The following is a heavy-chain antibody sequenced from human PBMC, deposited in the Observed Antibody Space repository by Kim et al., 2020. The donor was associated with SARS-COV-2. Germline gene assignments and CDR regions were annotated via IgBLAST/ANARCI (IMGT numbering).Heavy chain of an antibody. CDR3: ARDYSFWSPSYMDV. CDR2: ISAYNGNT. D-gene: IGHD3-3*01. J-gene: IGHJ6*03. V-gene: IGHV1-18*01. CDR1: GYTFTSYA. Sequence: ASVKVSCKASGYTFTSYAISWVRQAPGQGLEWMGWISAYNGNTNYAQKLQGRVTMTTDTSTSTAYMELRSLRSDDTAVYYCARDYSFWSPSYMDVWGKGTTVTVSS.